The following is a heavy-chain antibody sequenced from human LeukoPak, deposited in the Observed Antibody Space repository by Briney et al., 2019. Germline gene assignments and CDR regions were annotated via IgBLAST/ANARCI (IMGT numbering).Heavy chain of an antibody. CDR1: GFTFSSYA. Sequence: AGSLRLSGAASGFTFSSYAMSWVRQAPGQGLEWVLAISGSGGSTYYADSVKGRFTISRDNSKNTLDLQMNSLRAEDTAVYYCAKDPTMIVVVIPDYWGQGTLVTVSS. J-gene: IGHJ4*02. CDR2: ISGSGGST. D-gene: IGHD3-22*01. V-gene: IGHV3-23*01. CDR3: AKDPTMIVVVIPDY.